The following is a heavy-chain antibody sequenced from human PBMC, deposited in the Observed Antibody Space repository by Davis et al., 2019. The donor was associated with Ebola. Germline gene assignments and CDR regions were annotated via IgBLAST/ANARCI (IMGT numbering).Heavy chain of an antibody. V-gene: IGHV3-13*01. J-gene: IGHJ5*01. CDR3: ARAGFGSTWFDC. CDR1: GFTFRSYD. Sequence: GESLKISYAASGFTFRSYDMHWVRQATGKGLEWVSAIGAAGDTYYPVSVKGRFTIPRENAKNSLYLQMNSLRAEDTAVYYCARAGFGSTWFDCWGQGILVTVSS. CDR2: IGAAGDT. D-gene: IGHD6-13*01.